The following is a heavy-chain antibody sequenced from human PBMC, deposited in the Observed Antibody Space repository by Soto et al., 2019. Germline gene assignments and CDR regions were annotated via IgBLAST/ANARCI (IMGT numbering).Heavy chain of an antibody. CDR1: GYSISSGHY. CDR2: VYHTGST. D-gene: IGHD4-4*01. V-gene: IGHV4-38-2*01. Sequence: SETLSLTCAVSGYSISSGHYWGWIRQPPGKGLEWIGTVYHTGSTYYNPSLKSRVTISIDTSKNQFSLKLTSVTAADTTVYYCDRCHYSNHFDSWGHGTLVTVSS. J-gene: IGHJ4*01. CDR3: DRCHYSNHFDS.